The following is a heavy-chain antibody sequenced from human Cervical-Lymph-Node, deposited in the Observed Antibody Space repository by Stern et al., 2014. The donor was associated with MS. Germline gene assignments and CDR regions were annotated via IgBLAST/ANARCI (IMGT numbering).Heavy chain of an antibody. CDR2: ISPNNGAN. CDR3: ARDAGSYNSGKSRGEGENYHFFGMDV. V-gene: IGHV1-2*06. J-gene: IGHJ6*02. D-gene: IGHD3-10*01. CDR1: GSTFSGHY. Sequence: QVQLVQSGAEVKKPGASVKVSCKASGSTFSGHYIHWVRQAPGPGLEWMGRISPNNGANNRGQKFQGRVTMTRGPSTGTVYMEMSGLRFNDTAVYYCARDAGSYNSGKSRGEGENYHFFGMDVWGQGTTVTVSS.